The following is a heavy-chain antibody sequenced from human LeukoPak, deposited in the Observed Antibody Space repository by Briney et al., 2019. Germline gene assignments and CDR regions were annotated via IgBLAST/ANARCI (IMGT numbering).Heavy chain of an antibody. D-gene: IGHD6-13*01. CDR1: GSIFTSYW. V-gene: IGHV5-51*01. CDR3: ARLVFAAATISPFDY. Sequence: GASLQISCEGSGSIFTSYWIGWVRQLPGKGLELMGIIYPGDSDTRYSPSFQGQVTISADKSISTAYLQWSSLKASDTAMYYCARLVFAAATISPFDYWGQGTLVTVSS. J-gene: IGHJ4*02. CDR2: IYPGDSDT.